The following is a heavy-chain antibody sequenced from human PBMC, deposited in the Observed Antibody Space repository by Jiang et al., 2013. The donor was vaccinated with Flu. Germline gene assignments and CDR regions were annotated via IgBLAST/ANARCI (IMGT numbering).Heavy chain of an antibody. CDR2: IYTSGST. CDR1: GGSISSGSYY. CDR3: ARYSYGLAYFDY. J-gene: IGHJ4*02. V-gene: IGHV4-61*02. Sequence: GPGLVKPSQTLSLTCTVSGGSISSGSYYWSWIRQPAGKGLEWIGRIYTSGSTNYNPSLKSRVTISVDTSKNQFSLKLSSVTAAGTAVYYCARYSYGLAYFDYWGQGTLVTVSS. D-gene: IGHD5-18*01.